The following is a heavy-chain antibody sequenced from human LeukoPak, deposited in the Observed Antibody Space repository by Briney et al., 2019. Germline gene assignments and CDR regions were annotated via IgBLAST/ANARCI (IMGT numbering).Heavy chain of an antibody. V-gene: IGHV3-21*01. D-gene: IGHD6-19*01. CDR2: ISSSSSYI. Sequence: PGGSLRLSCAASGFTFSSYSMNWVRQAPGKGLEWVSSISSSSSYIYYADSVKGRFTISRDNAKNSLYLQMNSLRAEDTAVYYCASLARIAVAEGPGHAFDIWGQGTMVTVSS. CDR1: GFTFSSYS. J-gene: IGHJ3*02. CDR3: ASLARIAVAEGPGHAFDI.